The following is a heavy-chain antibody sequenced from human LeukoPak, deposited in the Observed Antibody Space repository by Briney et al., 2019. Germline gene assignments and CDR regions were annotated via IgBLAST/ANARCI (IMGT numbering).Heavy chain of an antibody. Sequence: ASVKASCKASGYTFTSYYMHWVRQAPGQGLEWMGWINPNSGGTNYAQKFQGWVTMTRDTSISTAYMELSRLRSDDTAVYYCATYLSSGVLNYYGMDVWGQGTTVTVSS. CDR1: GYTFTSYY. D-gene: IGHD6-19*01. V-gene: IGHV1-2*04. CDR2: INPNSGGT. CDR3: ATYLSSGVLNYYGMDV. J-gene: IGHJ6*02.